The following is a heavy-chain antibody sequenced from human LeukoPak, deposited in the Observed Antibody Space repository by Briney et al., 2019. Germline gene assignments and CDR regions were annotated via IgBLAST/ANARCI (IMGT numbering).Heavy chain of an antibody. Sequence: SETLSLTYTVSGGSISSYYWSWIRLPPGKGLEWSGYISNSGSTYYNPPLKSRATISLDTSKSQFSLKLSSVTAAGTAVYYCASGVSVGAFDVSGQGTMVTVSS. CDR1: GGSISSYY. V-gene: IGHV4-59*01. CDR2: ISNSGST. J-gene: IGHJ3*01. CDR3: ASGVSVGAFDV. D-gene: IGHD3-3*01.